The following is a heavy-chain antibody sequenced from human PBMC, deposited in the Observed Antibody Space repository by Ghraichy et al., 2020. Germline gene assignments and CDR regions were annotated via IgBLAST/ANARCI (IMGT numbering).Heavy chain of an antibody. CDR1: GFTFSNYA. CDR2: ISGSGGGT. D-gene: IGHD3-10*01. CDR3: ARGTLLWFGVFDY. Sequence: GESLNISCAASGFTFSNYALSWVRQAPGKGLEWVSTISGSGGGTYYADSVKGRFAISRDKSKNTVYLQMNSLRADDTAVYYCARGTLLWFGVFDYWGQGTLVTASS. V-gene: IGHV3-23*01. J-gene: IGHJ4*02.